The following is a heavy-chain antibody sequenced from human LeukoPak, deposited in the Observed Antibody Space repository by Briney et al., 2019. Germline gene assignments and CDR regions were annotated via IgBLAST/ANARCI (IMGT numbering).Heavy chain of an antibody. Sequence: PGGSLRLSCAASGFTFSNYDMHWVRQAPGKGLEWVSAISSCSSYIYYADSIKGRFTISRDNAENSLYLQMNSLRAVDTAVYFCARGEEKATITALDSWGQGTLVTVSS. CDR2: ISSCSSYI. J-gene: IGHJ4*02. V-gene: IGHV3-21*01. CDR3: ARGEEKATITALDS. D-gene: IGHD5-24*01. CDR1: GFTFSNYD.